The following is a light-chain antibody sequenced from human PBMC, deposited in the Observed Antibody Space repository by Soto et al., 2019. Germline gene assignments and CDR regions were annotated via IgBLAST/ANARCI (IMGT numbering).Light chain of an antibody. CDR3: PQPGG. V-gene: IGKV1-9*01. CDR2: AAS. J-gene: IGKJ2*03. CDR1: QGISSY. Sequence: DIQLTQSPSFLSASVGDRVTITCRASQGISSYLAWYQQKPGKAPKLLIYAASTLQSGVPSRFRGSGSGTEFTLTISSLQPEDFATYYCPQPGGFGQGTKLEIK.